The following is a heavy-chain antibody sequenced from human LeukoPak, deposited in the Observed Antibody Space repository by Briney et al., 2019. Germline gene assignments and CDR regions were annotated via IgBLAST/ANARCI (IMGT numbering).Heavy chain of an antibody. Sequence: PSETLSLTCTVSGASIIGSSFFWFWIRQPAGRAPEWIGRVHPTGSTNYNPSLSNRVIVSLDTSNNQFSLRLMSVTAADSAVYYCVRGASVFDYWGQGAPVTVSS. CDR1: GASIIGSSF. CDR3: VRGASVFDY. CDR2: VHPTGST. J-gene: IGHJ4*02. V-gene: IGHV4-61*02.